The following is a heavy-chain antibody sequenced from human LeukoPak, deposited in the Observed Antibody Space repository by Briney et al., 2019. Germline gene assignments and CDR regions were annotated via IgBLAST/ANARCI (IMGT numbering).Heavy chain of an antibody. Sequence: GGSLRLSCAASGFTFSSYAMSWVRQAPGKGLEWISYISSSGDTIYYADSVKGRFTISRDNAKNSLYLQMNSLRDEDTALYYCARVWGSGSYFLGRLDYWGQGTLVTVSS. V-gene: IGHV3-48*02. J-gene: IGHJ4*02. D-gene: IGHD3-10*01. CDR1: GFTFSSYA. CDR3: ARVWGSGSYFLGRLDY. CDR2: ISSSGDTI.